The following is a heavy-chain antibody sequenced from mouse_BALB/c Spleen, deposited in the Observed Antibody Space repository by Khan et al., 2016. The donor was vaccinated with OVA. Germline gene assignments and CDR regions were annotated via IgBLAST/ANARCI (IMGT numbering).Heavy chain of an antibody. V-gene: IGHV3-2*02. J-gene: IGHJ4*01. CDR1: GYSITSNYA. CDR2: ISYSGST. Sequence: EVQLQESGPGLVKPSQSLSLTCTVTGYSITSNYAWSWIRQFPGNKLEWMGYISYSGSTNYNPSLKSRISVTRDTSENQFFLQLNSVTTEDPATYYCARQNYYGYALDYWGQGTSVTVSS. CDR3: ARQNYYGYALDY. D-gene: IGHD1-1*01.